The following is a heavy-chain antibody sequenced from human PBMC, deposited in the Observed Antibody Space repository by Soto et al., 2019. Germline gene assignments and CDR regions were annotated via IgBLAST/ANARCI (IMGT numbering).Heavy chain of an antibody. D-gene: IGHD3-10*01. CDR1: GYTFTTYY. J-gene: IGHJ4*02. CDR2: INPNTGGT. CDR3: AKGEVRGIIPSYFDY. V-gene: IGHV1-2*02. Sequence: ASVKVSCKASGYTFTTYYIHWVRQAPGQGPEWMGWINPNTGGTHYSQGFQGRVTMTRDTSISTAYMELSSLGSDDTAVYYCAKGEVRGIIPSYFDYWGLGTLVTVSS.